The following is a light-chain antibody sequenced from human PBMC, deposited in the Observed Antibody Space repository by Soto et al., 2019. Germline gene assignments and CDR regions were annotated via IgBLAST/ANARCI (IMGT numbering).Light chain of an antibody. J-gene: IGLJ1*01. V-gene: IGLV2-23*02. CDR3: FYTLRVYV. CDR1: SSDVENYKL. Sequence: QSVLNQPASVSGSPGQSVTISCTATSSDVENYKLVSWYQQHPGKAPKLIIYEVSKRPSGVSNRFSGSKSANTASLIISGLQPYDDADYSCFYTLRVYVSGTGTIVTDL. CDR2: EVS.